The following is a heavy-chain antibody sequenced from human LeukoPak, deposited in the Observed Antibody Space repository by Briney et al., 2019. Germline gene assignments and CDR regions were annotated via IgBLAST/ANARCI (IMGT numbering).Heavy chain of an antibody. J-gene: IGHJ4*02. CDR2: IGVSGDT. V-gene: IGHV3-23*01. CDR1: ELSLSLYA. CDR3: AKDQGYLGGNWYGFWDH. D-gene: IGHD3-16*02. Sequence: GGSLRLSCVASELSLSLYAMAWVRQAPGKGLEWVSGIGVSGDTYYADSVRGRFTISRDNSQHTVDLQMNSLRVEDTAIYYCAKDQGYLGGNWYGFWDHWGPGTLVTVSS.